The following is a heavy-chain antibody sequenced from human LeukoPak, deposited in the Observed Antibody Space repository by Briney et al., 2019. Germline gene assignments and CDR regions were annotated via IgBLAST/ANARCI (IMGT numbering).Heavy chain of an antibody. D-gene: IGHD3-16*01. CDR3: EAMITFGGVMVFDY. V-gene: IGHV3-49*04. Sequence: GGSLRLSCTASGFNFGDYGLSWVRQAPGKGLEWIGFIRRKANDGTTEYAASVKGRFTISRDDSKTIAYLQMNSLKTEDTAVYYCEAMITFGGVMVFDYWGQGTLVTVSS. J-gene: IGHJ4*02. CDR1: GFNFGDYG. CDR2: IRRKANDGTT.